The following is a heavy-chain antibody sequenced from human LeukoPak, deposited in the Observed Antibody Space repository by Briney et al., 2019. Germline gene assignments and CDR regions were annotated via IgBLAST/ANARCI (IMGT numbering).Heavy chain of an antibody. CDR2: ISSSGDTI. J-gene: IGHJ4*02. CDR3: ARDGTDKIAAPRSFDY. V-gene: IGHV3-48*02. CDR1: GFTFSSYS. Sequence: PGGSLRLSCAASGFTFSSYSMKWVRQAPGKGLEWVSYISSSGDTIYYRDSVKGRFTISRDNAKNSLYLQMNSLRDEDTAVYYCARDGTDKIAAPRSFDYWGQGTLVTVYS. D-gene: IGHD6-13*01.